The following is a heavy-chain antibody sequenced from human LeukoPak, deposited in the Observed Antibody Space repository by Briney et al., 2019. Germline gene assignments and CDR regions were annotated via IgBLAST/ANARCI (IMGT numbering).Heavy chain of an antibody. CDR2: INPSGGST. Sequence: ASVKVSCKASEYTFTSYYMHWVRQAPGQGLEWMGIINPSGGSTSYAQRFQGRVTMTRDTSTSTVYMELSSLRSEDTAVYYCARDPSRYGPKNYYYGMDVWGQGTTVTVSS. CDR3: ARDPSRYGPKNYYYGMDV. J-gene: IGHJ6*02. V-gene: IGHV1-46*01. D-gene: IGHD4/OR15-4a*01. CDR1: EYTFTSYY.